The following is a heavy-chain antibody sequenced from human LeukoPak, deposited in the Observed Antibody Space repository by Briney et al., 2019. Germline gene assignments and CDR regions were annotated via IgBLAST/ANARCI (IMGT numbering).Heavy chain of an antibody. J-gene: IGHJ3*02. V-gene: IGHV4-39*07. CDR2: IFYNGGP. D-gene: IGHD1-26*01. CDR1: GDSITNSNYY. CDR3: ASYSGIYSAFEI. Sequence: SETLSLTCTASGDSITNSNYYCGWVRQSPGRGLEWLGNIFYNGGPYYNPSFKSRVVISVDTSKNHFSLTLNAVTAADTAVYYCASYSGIYSAFEIWSQGTLVTVSS.